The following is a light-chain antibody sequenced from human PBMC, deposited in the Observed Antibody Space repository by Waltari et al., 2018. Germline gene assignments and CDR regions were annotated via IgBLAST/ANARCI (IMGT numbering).Light chain of an antibody. CDR1: SGRNNYA. V-gene: IGLV4-69*01. J-gene: IGLJ2*01. CDR3: QTWDRAIV. CDR2: VNNDGRQ. Sequence: QLVLTQSPSASASLGASVRLTCTLSSGRNNYAIAWHQQQPEKGPRYLMKVNNDGRQSKGDGTPDRFSASRSGAGRYLTSSSLQSDDEADYYCQTWDRAIVFGGGTKLTVL.